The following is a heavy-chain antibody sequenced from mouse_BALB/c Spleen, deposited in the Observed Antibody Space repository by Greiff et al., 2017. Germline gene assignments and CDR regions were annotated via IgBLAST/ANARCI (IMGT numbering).Heavy chain of an antibody. J-gene: IGHJ4*01. Sequence: QVQLQQSGAELARPGASVKLSCKASGYTFTSYWMQWVKQRPGQGLEWIGAIYPGDGDTRYTQKFKGKATLTADKSSSTAYMQLSSLASEDSAVYYCAREDYGNYGEAMDYWGQGTSVTVSS. D-gene: IGHD2-1*01. CDR2: IYPGDGDT. CDR1: GYTFTSYW. CDR3: AREDYGNYGEAMDY. V-gene: IGHV1-87*01.